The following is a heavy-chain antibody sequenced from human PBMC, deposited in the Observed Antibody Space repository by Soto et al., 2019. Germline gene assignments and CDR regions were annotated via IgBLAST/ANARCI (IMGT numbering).Heavy chain of an antibody. Sequence: EVQLVESGGGLVQPGTSLRLSCAASGFTFDDYAMHWVRQAPGKGLELVSGVVWNSGTIAYADSVKGRFTISRDNAKSSLYLQMDCLRAEDTAFYYCAKGCGVSLHYCFDSWGQGTLVTVSS. D-gene: IGHD1-26*01. CDR2: VVWNSGTI. CDR3: AKGCGVSLHYCFDS. J-gene: IGHJ4*02. CDR1: GFTFDDYA. V-gene: IGHV3-9*01.